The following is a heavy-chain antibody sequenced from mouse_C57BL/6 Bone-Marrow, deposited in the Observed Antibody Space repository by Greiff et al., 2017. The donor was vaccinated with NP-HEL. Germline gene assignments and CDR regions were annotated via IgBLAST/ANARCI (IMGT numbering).Heavy chain of an antibody. J-gene: IGHJ1*03. CDR2: ISNGGGST. CDR3: ARPYYYGNWYFDV. D-gene: IGHD1-1*01. CDR1: GFTFSDYY. V-gene: IGHV5-12*01. Sequence: EVKVEESGGGLVQPGGSLKLSCAASGFTFSDYYMYWVRQTPEKRLEWVAYISNGGGSTYYPDTVKGRFTISRDNAKNTLYLQMSRLKSEDTAMYYCARPYYYGNWYFDVWGTGTTVTVSS.